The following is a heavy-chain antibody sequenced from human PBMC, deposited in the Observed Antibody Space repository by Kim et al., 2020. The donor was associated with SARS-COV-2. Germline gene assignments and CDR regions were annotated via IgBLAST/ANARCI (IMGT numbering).Heavy chain of an antibody. D-gene: IGHD6-13*01. Sequence: ASVKVSCKASGYTFTSYDINWVRQATGQGLEWMGWMNPNSGNTGYAQKFQGRVTMTRNTSISTAYMELSSLRSEDTAVYYCARTPSRIAAAGQGWFDPWGQGTLVTVSS. CDR3: ARTPSRIAAAGQGWFDP. CDR1: GYTFTSYD. J-gene: IGHJ5*02. V-gene: IGHV1-8*01. CDR2: MNPNSGNT.